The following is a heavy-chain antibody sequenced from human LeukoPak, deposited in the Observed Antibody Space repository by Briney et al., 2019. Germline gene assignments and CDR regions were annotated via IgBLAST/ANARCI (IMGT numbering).Heavy chain of an antibody. V-gene: IGHV1-18*01. J-gene: IGHJ4*02. CDR3: ARDSRDIVVVPAAVQGDY. Sequence: ASVKVSCKASGYTFTSYGISWVRQAPGQGLEWMGWISAYNGNTNYAQKLQGRVTMTTDTSTNTAYMELRSLRSDDTAVYYCARDSRDIVVVPAAVQGDYWGQGTLVTVSS. CDR2: ISAYNGNT. D-gene: IGHD2-2*01. CDR1: GYTFTSYG.